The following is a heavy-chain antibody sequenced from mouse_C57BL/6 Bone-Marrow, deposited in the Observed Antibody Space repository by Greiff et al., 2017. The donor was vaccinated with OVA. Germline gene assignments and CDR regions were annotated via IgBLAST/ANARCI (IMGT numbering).Heavy chain of an antibody. J-gene: IGHJ3*01. CDR2: IYPNDGST. Sequence: QVQLKESGPELVKPGASVKLSCKASGYTFTSYAINWVKQSPGKGLEWIGWIYPNDGSTKYNEKFKGKATLTVETSSSTAYMELHSLSSGESAVYVCARGEDYYGSSYQGFAYWGQGTLVTVSA. V-gene: IGHV1-85*01. D-gene: IGHD1-1*01. CDR1: GYTFTSYA. CDR3: ARGEDYYGSSYQGFAY.